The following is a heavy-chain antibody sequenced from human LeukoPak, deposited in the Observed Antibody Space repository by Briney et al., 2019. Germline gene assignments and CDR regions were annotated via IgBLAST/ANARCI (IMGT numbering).Heavy chain of an antibody. D-gene: IGHD3-22*01. J-gene: IGHJ4*02. CDR1: GYTFTSYG. CDR3: ARDLEYYYDSSGYYRFDY. Sequence: ASVKVSCKASGYTFTSYGISWVRQAPGQGLEWMGWISAYNGNTNYAQKLQGRVTMTTDTSTSTAYMELRSPRSDDTAVYYCARDLEYYYDSSGYYRFDYWGQGTLVTVSS. CDR2: ISAYNGNT. V-gene: IGHV1-18*01.